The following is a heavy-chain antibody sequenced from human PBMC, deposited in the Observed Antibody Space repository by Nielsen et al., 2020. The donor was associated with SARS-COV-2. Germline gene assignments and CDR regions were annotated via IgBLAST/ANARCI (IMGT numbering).Heavy chain of an antibody. J-gene: IGHJ4*02. D-gene: IGHD3-22*01. V-gene: IGHV4-30-4*01. CDR2: IYYSGST. Sequence: RQAPGKGLEWIGYIYYSGSTYYNPSLKSRVTISVDTSKNQFSLKLSSVTAADTALYYCARTLYPYGSSGPLGAVDYFDYWGQGTLVTVSS. CDR3: ARTLYPYGSSGPLGAVDYFDY.